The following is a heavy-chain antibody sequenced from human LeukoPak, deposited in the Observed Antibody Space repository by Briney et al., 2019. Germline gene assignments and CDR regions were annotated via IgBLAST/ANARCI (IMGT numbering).Heavy chain of an antibody. Sequence: PGGSLRLSCTASGFTFGDYAMSWVRQAPGKGLEWVGFIRSKAYGGTTEYAASVKGRFTISRDDSKSIAYPQMNSLKTEDTAVYYCTRDLSAYCSSTSCYNWFDPWGQGTLVTVSS. J-gene: IGHJ5*02. D-gene: IGHD2-2*01. CDR3: TRDLSAYCSSTSCYNWFDP. CDR1: GFTFGDYA. CDR2: IRSKAYGGTT. V-gene: IGHV3-49*04.